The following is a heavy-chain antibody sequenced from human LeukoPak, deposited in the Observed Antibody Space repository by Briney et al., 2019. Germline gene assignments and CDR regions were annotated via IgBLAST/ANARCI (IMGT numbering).Heavy chain of an antibody. D-gene: IGHD3-3*01. Sequence: GGSLRLSCAASGFTFSGYAMSWVRQAPGKGLEWVSGISGSGGSTYYADSVKGRFTISRDNSKNTLYLQMNSLRAEDTAVYYCAKAFDFWSAFDSWGQGTLVTVSS. CDR2: ISGSGGST. CDR3: AKAFDFWSAFDS. CDR1: GFTFSGYA. V-gene: IGHV3-23*01. J-gene: IGHJ4*02.